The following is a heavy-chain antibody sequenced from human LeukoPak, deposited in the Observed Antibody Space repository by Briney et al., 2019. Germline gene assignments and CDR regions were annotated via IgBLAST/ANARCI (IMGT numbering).Heavy chain of an antibody. CDR3: ARVRSKFMVWGGDYDY. J-gene: IGHJ4*02. CDR1: GYTFTGYH. V-gene: IGHV1-2*02. Sequence: ASVKVSCKASGYTFTGYHMHWVRQAPGQGLEWMGWIDPNSGGTNYARNFQARITMTRDTSISTVYMELSSLRSDDTAVYYCARVRSKFMVWGGDYDYWGQGTLVTVSS. CDR2: IDPNSGGT. D-gene: IGHD3-10*01.